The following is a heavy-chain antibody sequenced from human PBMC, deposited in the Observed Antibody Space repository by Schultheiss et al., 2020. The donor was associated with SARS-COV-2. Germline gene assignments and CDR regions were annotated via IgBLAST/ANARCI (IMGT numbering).Heavy chain of an antibody. V-gene: IGHV4-4*07. CDR3: AREGGSGGVPFDY. Sequence: SETLSLTCTVSGGSISSYYWGWIRQPAGKGLEWIGRIYLSGDTNYNPSLKSRVTISVDTSKNQFSLKLSSVTAADTAVYYCAREGGSGGVPFDYWGQGTLVTVSS. D-gene: IGHD2-15*01. CDR1: GGSISSYY. J-gene: IGHJ4*02. CDR2: IYLSGDT.